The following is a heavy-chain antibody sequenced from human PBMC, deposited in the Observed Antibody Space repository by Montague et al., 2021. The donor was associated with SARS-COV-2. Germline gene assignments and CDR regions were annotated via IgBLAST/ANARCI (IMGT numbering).Heavy chain of an antibody. D-gene: IGHD6-19*01. CDR3: ARGWAFDP. Sequence: SETLFLTCTVSGGSTASHYWNWIRQSPGKRPEWIGYVYYNGDTKYNPSLQSRVTISIDTSENQFSLRLNSVTAADTAVYFCARGWAFDPWSQGRLVTVSS. J-gene: IGHJ3*01. V-gene: IGHV4-59*08. CDR1: GGSTASHY. CDR2: VYYNGDT.